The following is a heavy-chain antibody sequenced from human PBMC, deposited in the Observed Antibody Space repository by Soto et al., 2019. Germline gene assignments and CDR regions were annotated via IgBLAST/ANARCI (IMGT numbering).Heavy chain of an antibody. CDR1: GFTFSGSA. CDR2: IRSKANSYAT. D-gene: IGHD3-22*01. CDR3: TRQYYDSSGYLSPAGY. J-gene: IGHJ4*02. V-gene: IGHV3-73*02. Sequence: EVQLVESGGGLVQPGGSLKLSCAASGFTFSGSAMHWVRQASGKALEWVGRIRSKANSYATAYAASVKGRFTISRDDSKNTAYLQMNSLKTEDTAVYYCTRQYYDSSGYLSPAGYWGQGTLVTVSS.